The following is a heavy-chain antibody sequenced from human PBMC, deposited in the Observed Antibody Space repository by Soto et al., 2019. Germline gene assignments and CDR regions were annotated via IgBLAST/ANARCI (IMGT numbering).Heavy chain of an antibody. CDR1: GFAFSTYA. V-gene: IGHV3-23*01. CDR3: TKVTKRAAAGRYEYYKYGMDV. J-gene: IGHJ6*02. CDR2: ISGSGGSS. Sequence: PGGSLRLSCAASGFAFSTYAMTWVRQAPGKGLEWVSVISGSGGSSYYADSVQGRFTISRDNSKNTLFLQMNGLRAEDTAVYYCTKVTKRAAAGRYEYYKYGMDVWGRGTTVTVSS. D-gene: IGHD6-13*01.